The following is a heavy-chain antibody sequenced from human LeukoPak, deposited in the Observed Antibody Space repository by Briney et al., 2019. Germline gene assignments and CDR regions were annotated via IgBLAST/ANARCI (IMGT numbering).Heavy chain of an antibody. V-gene: IGHV3-23*01. CDR3: AKDPLRLYDIPLYYFDY. D-gene: IGHD3-22*01. CDR2: ISGSGGTT. J-gene: IGHJ4*02. CDR1: GFTFSSYA. Sequence: GGSLRLSCADSGFTFSSYAMNWVRQAPGKGLEWVSTISGSGGTTYYAGSVRGRFTISRDNSKNTLYLQMNSLRAEDTAVYYCAKDPLRLYDIPLYYFDYWGQGTLVTVSS.